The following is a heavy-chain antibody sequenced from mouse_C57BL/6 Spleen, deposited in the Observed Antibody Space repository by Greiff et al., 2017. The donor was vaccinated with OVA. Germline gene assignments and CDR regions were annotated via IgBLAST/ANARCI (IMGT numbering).Heavy chain of an antibody. V-gene: IGHV5-17*01. Sequence: EVKLMESGGGLVKPGGSLKLSCAASGFTFSDYGMHWVRQAPETGLEWVAYISSGSSTIYYADTVKGRFTISRDNAKNTLFLQMTSLRSEDTSMYYCATERFAYWGQGTLVTVSA. CDR1: GFTFSDYG. J-gene: IGHJ3*01. CDR3: ATERFAY. CDR2: ISSGSSTI.